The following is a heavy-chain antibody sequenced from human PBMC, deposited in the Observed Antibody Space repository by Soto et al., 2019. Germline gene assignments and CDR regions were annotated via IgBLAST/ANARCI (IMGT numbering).Heavy chain of an antibody. J-gene: IGHJ4*02. D-gene: IGHD3-10*01. V-gene: IGHV4-59*01. CDR2: IYYSGST. CDR1: GGSISSYY. Sequence: SETLSLTCTVSGGSISSYYWSWIRQPPGKGLGWIGYIYYSGSTNYNPSLKSRVTISVDTSKNQFSLKLSSVTAADTAVYYCARGDSLYGSGSYAYWGQGTLVTVSS. CDR3: ARGDSLYGSGSYAY.